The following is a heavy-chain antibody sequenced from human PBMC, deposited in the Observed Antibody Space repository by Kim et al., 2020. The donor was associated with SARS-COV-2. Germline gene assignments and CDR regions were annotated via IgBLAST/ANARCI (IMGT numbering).Heavy chain of an antibody. J-gene: IGHJ4*02. CDR2: ISYDGFNE. CDR1: GFSFSDYG. D-gene: IGHD1-26*01. CDR3: AKTEYSGNFYGPFDY. Sequence: GGSLRLSCAGSGFSFSDYGMLWVRQAPGKGLEWVATISYDGFNENYADSVKGRFTISRDRSKNTLYLQMNSLRTEDTAVYFCAKTEYSGNFYGPFDYWGQGTLVTVSS. V-gene: IGHV3-30*18.